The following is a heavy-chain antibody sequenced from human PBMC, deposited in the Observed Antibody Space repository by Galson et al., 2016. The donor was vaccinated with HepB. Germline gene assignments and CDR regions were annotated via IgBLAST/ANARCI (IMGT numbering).Heavy chain of an antibody. J-gene: IGHJ5*02. CDR3: ARSRRGRKNYFDP. V-gene: IGHV1-46*02. CDR1: GYTFNTYY. Sequence: SVKVSCKASGYTFNTYYMDWVRQAPGQGLDWMGRINPNGGDTIYAQKFQDRVTMTRDTSTSIVYMELTSLKSDDTAVYYCARSRRGRKNYFDPWGQGTLVHVSS. CDR2: INPNGGDT. D-gene: IGHD1-7*01.